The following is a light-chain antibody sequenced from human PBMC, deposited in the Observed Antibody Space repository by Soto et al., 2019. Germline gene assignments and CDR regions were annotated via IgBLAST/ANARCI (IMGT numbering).Light chain of an antibody. V-gene: IGKV1-12*01. J-gene: IGKJ4*02. CDR3: QPANSFPLT. CDR2: SAS. Sequence: DIQVTQSPSSVSASVGDRVTITCRTSQDVSSWLAWYQQKPGKAPELLIYSASTLQTGVPSRFSGSGSGTDFTLTISSLQPEDVATYYCQPANSFPLTFGGGTKVESK. CDR1: QDVSSW.